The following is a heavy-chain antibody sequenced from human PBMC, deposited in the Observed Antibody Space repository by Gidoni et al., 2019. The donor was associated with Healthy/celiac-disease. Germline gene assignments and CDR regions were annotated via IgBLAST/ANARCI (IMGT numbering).Heavy chain of an antibody. V-gene: IGHV3-7*02. D-gene: IGHD2-2*01. CDR2: IKQDGSEK. CDR3: ASSIGYCSSTSCYGGYYYYYMDA. Sequence: EVQLVESGGGLVQPGGSLRLSCAASGFTFSSYWMSWVRQAPGKGLEWVANIKQDGSEKYYVDSVKGRFTISRDNAKNSLYLQMNSLRAEDTAVYYCASSIGYCSSTSCYGGYYYYYMDAWGKGTTVTVSS. J-gene: IGHJ6*03. CDR1: GFTFSSYW.